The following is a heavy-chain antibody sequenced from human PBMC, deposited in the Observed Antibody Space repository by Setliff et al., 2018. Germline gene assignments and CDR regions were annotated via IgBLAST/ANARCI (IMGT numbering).Heavy chain of an antibody. J-gene: IGHJ6*03. CDR3: ARAVTIFGVVTPIYFYYMDV. D-gene: IGHD3-3*01. CDR1: GFIFKNYI. V-gene: IGHV3-21*01. CDR2: IRGSSSDI. Sequence: PGGSLRLFCAASGFIFKNYIMTWVRQAPGKGLEWVASIRGSSSDIYYADSVKGRFSISRDNAKNSLYLQMNSLRAEDTALFYCARAVTIFGVVTPIYFYYMDVWGKGTTVTVSS.